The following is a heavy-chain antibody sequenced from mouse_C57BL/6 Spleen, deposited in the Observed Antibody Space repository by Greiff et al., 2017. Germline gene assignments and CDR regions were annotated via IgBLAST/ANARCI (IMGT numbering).Heavy chain of an antibody. CDR1: GYTFTSYG. CDR3: ARRTTVVPFDY. D-gene: IGHD1-1*01. CDR2: IYPRSGNT. J-gene: IGHJ2*01. V-gene: IGHV1-81*01. Sequence: QVQLKESGAELARPGASVKLSCKASGYTFTSYGISWVKQRTGQGLEWIGEIYPRSGNTYYNEKFKGKATLTADKSSSTAYMELRSLTSEDSAVYFCARRTTVVPFDYWGQGTTLTVSS.